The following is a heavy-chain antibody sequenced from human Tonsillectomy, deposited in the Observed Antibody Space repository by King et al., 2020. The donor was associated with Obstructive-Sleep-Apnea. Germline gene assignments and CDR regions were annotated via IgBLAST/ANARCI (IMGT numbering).Heavy chain of an antibody. CDR2: IIPILGIA. Sequence: QLVQSGAEVKKPGSSVKVSCKASGGTFSSYAISWVRQAPGQGLEWMGGIIPILGIANYAQKFQGRVTITADKSTSTAYMELSSLRSEDTAVYYCARDYYGSGSYYNGYYGMDVWGQGTTVTVSS. CDR3: ARDYYGSGSYYNGYYGMDV. D-gene: IGHD3-10*01. CDR1: GGTFSSYA. J-gene: IGHJ6*02. V-gene: IGHV1-69*10.